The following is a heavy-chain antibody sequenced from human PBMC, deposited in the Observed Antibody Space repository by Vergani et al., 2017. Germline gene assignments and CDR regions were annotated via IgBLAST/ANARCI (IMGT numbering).Heavy chain of an antibody. Sequence: QITLRESGPTLVKPTQTLTLTCTFSGFSLTTGGEGVGWIRQPPGRALEWLVFVYWNDDERYSPSLKSRVTITKDTSKNEVILTMATMDPVDTATYYCVHRLGYFDWDGAFDVWG. V-gene: IGHV2-5*01. J-gene: IGHJ3*01. D-gene: IGHD3-9*01. CDR2: VYWNDDE. CDR1: GFSLTTGGEG. CDR3: VHRLGYFDWDGAFDV.